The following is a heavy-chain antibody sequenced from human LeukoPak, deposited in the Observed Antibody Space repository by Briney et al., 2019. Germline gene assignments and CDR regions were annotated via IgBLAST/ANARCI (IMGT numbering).Heavy chain of an antibody. V-gene: IGHV3-7*01. CDR3: KSGGAAPGSFDY. CDR1: GFTFSRYW. J-gene: IGHJ4*02. CDR2: IKYDGSED. D-gene: IGHD1-1*01. Sequence: PGGSLRLSCAASGFTFSRYWVSWMRQAPGKGLEWVANIKYDGSEDYYVDSVKGRFTISRDNAKNTLYLQLNSLRVEDTAVYYCKSGGAAPGSFDYWGQGTLVTVSP.